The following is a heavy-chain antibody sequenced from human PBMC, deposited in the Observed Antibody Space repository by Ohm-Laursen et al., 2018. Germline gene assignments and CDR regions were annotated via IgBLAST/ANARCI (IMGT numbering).Heavy chain of an antibody. J-gene: IGHJ6*02. V-gene: IGHV3-23*01. CDR2: ITGSGRST. CDR1: GFTFSSYA. D-gene: IGHD3-10*01. Sequence: SLRLSCAASGFTFSSYAMSWVRQTPKKGLEWVSTITGSGRSTYYADSVKGRFTVSRDNSKNTLFVQMNSLRAEDTAVYYCARDRHMVRGGRDGMDVWGQGTTVTVSS. CDR3: ARDRHMVRGGRDGMDV.